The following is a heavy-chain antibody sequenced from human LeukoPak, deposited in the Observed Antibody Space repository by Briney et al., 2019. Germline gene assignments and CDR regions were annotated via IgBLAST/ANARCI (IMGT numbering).Heavy chain of an antibody. V-gene: IGHV3-23*01. CDR3: ARGMGATPGYMDV. J-gene: IGHJ6*03. D-gene: IGHD1-26*01. CDR1: GFTFNNYA. CDR2: ISGSGGST. Sequence: QPGGSLRLSCAASGFTFNNYAMSWVRQAPGKGLEWVSAISGSGGSTSYADSVKGRFTISRDNSKNTLYLQMNSLRAEDTAVYYCARGMGATPGYMDVWGKGTTVTVSS.